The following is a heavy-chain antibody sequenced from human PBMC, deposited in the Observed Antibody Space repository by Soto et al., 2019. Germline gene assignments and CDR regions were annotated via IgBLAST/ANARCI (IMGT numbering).Heavy chain of an antibody. CDR3: ARERAIAATGIFYY. Sequence: QVQLVESGGGVVQPGGSLRLSCAASGFTFSNFVMHWVRQAPGKGLEWVAATSYDGKNKDYADSVKGRFTISRDNSKNTLYLQMNSLRHEDTAVYYCARERAIAATGIFYYWGQGRLVTVSS. CDR1: GFTFSNFV. V-gene: IGHV3-30*04. D-gene: IGHD6-13*01. J-gene: IGHJ4*02. CDR2: TSYDGKNK.